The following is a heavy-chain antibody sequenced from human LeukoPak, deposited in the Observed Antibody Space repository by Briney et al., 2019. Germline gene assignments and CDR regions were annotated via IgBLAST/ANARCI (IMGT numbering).Heavy chain of an antibody. CDR2: ISGDGINK. V-gene: IGHV3-30*01. J-gene: IGHJ5*02. CDR1: GFTFRNNA. CDR3: ARGAPADPTYYYVSSDYRVDP. D-gene: IGHD3-22*01. Sequence: GGSLRLSCAASGFTFRNNALHWVRQAPGKGLEWMGIISGDGINKYYADSVKGRFTISRDNSENTVYLQMTSLRDEDTAMYFCARGAPADPTYYYVSSDYRVDPWGQGTLVTVSS.